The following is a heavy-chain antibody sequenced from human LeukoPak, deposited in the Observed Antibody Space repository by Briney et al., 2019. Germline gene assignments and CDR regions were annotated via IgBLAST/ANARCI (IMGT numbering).Heavy chain of an antibody. J-gene: IGHJ4*02. CDR2: IKQDGSEK. V-gene: IGHV3-7*01. Sequence: GGSLRLSCAASGFTFSSYWMSWVRQAPGKGLEWVANIKQDGSEKYYVDSVKGRFTISRDNAKNSLYLQMNSLRAEDTAVYYCARDRYNWNDWFTDYWGQGTLVTVSS. CDR1: GFTFSSYW. CDR3: ARDRYNWNDWFTDY. D-gene: IGHD1-20*01.